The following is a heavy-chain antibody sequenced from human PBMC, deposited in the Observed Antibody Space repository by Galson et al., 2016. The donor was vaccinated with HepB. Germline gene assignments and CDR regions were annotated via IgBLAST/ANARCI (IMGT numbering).Heavy chain of an antibody. CDR2: INYIGERT. Sequence: SLRLSCAASGFTFSHHDMNWVRQAPGKGLEWVSNINYIGERTYYADSVKGRFTISRDNSKNTLHLQMYSLRVEDTAVYYCVKDPNWESGYWGQGTLVTVSS. J-gene: IGHJ4*02. CDR3: VKDPNWESGY. V-gene: IGHV3-23*01. CDR1: GFTFSHHD. D-gene: IGHD1-26*01.